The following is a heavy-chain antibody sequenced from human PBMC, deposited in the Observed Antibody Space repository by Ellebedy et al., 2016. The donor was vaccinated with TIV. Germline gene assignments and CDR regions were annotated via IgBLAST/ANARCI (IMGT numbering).Heavy chain of an antibody. D-gene: IGHD3-3*01. CDR3: ARGASWSAITGLDY. CDR2: ISYDGSNK. V-gene: IGHV3-30-3*01. CDR1: GFTFSNYA. J-gene: IGHJ4*02. Sequence: PGGSLRLSCAASGFTFSNYAINWVRQAPGKGLEWVAVISYDGSNKYHADSVKGRFTISRDNAKNSLYLQMNSLRVEDTAVYYCARGASWSAITGLDYWGQGTLVTVSS.